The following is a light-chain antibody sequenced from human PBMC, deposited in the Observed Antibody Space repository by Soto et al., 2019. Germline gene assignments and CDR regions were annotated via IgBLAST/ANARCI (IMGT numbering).Light chain of an antibody. V-gene: IGLV4-60*03. Sequence: QHVLTQSSSASASLGSSVKLTCTLSSGHSSYIIAWHQQQPGKAPRYLMKLEGSGSYNKGSGVPDRFSGSSSGADRYLTISNLHSEDEADYYCETWDSNTRVFGGGTKLTVL. J-gene: IGLJ3*02. CDR3: ETWDSNTRV. CDR2: LEGSGSY. CDR1: SGHSSYI.